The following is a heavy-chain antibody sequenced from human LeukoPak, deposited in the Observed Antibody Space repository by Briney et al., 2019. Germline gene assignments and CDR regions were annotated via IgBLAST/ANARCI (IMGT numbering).Heavy chain of an antibody. CDR3: ARVANYYDSSGYYSRFDY. D-gene: IGHD3-22*01. Sequence: ASVKVSGKASGYTFTGYYMHWVRQAPGQGLEWMGWINPNSGGTNYAQKFQGRVTMTRDTSISTAYMELSRLRSDDTAVYYCARVANYYDSSGYYSRFDYWGQGTLVTVSS. V-gene: IGHV1-2*02. CDR2: INPNSGGT. J-gene: IGHJ4*02. CDR1: GYTFTGYY.